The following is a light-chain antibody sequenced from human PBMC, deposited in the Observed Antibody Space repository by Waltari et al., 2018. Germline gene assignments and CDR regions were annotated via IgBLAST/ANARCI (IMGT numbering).Light chain of an antibody. J-gene: IGKJ4*01. Sequence: SCGASQSVSRFLAWYQQKPGQAPRLLIYGASTRATGIPDRFSGSGSGTDFTLTISRLESEDFAVYYCQKYDSWPATFGGGTKVEIK. CDR1: QSVSRF. CDR2: GAS. V-gene: IGKV3D-15*01. CDR3: QKYDSWPAT.